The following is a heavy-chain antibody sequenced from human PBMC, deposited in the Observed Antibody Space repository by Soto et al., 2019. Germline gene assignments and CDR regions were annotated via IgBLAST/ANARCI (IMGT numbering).Heavy chain of an antibody. Sequence: EVQLVESGGGLVQPGGSLRLSCADSGFSFSSYWMHWVRQGPGKGLVWVARINTEGSSTNYADSVEGRFTISRDNAKNTLYLQMNSLRAEDTAVYYCARSPGGYYIAWGQETMVTVSS. J-gene: IGHJ3*01. CDR3: ARSPGGYYIA. V-gene: IGHV3-74*01. D-gene: IGHD2-15*01. CDR1: GFSFSSYW. CDR2: INTEGSST.